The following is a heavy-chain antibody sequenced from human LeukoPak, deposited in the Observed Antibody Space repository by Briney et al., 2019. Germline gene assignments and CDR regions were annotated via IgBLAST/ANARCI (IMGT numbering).Heavy chain of an antibody. Sequence: SETLSLTCTVSGGSISSYYGSWIRQPAGKGLEWIGRIYTSGSTNYNPSLKSRVTMSVDTSKNQFSLKLSSVPAADTAVYYCARGGPSGSSWPYYYSYGMDVWGQGTTVTVSS. D-gene: IGHD6-13*01. J-gene: IGHJ6*02. CDR2: IYTSGST. CDR3: ARGGPSGSSWPYYYSYGMDV. CDR1: GGSISSYY. V-gene: IGHV4-4*07.